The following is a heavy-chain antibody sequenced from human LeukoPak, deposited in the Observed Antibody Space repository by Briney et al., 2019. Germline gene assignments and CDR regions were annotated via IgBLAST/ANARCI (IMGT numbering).Heavy chain of an antibody. Sequence: KPSETLSLTCTVSGGSISSTTYYWGWIRQPPGKELEWIGSIYYSGSTHYNPSLKSRVTISVDTSQNQFSLKLSSVTAADTAVYYCARIHRDSGSPTWFYWGQGTLVTVSS. CDR2: IYYSGST. CDR3: ARIHRDSGSPTWFY. D-gene: IGHD3-10*01. V-gene: IGHV4-39*07. J-gene: IGHJ4*02. CDR1: GGSISSTTYY.